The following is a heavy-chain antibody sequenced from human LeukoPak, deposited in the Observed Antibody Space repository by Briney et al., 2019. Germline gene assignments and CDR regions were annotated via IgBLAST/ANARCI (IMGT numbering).Heavy chain of an antibody. CDR2: IYYSGST. CDR1: GGSISSYY. CDR3: ARDLYYYYGMDV. V-gene: IGHV4-59*12. Sequence: SETLSLTCTVSGGSISSYYWSWIRQPPGKGLEWIGYIYYSGSTNYNPSLKSRVTISVDTSKNQFSLKLSSVTAADTAVYYCARDLYYYYGMDVWGQGTTVTVSS. J-gene: IGHJ6*02.